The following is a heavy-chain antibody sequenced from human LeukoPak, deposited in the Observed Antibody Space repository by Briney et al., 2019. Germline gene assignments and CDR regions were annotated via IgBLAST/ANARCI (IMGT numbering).Heavy chain of an antibody. V-gene: IGHV4-61*02. CDR3: ARDYLGKGTDY. D-gene: IGHD1-1*01. Sequence: ASQTLSLTCTVSGGSISSGSYYWSWIRRPAGKGLEWIGRIYTSGSTNYNPSLKSRVTISVDTSKNQFSLKLSSVTAADTAVYYCARDYLGKGTDYWGQGTLVTVSS. CDR2: IYTSGST. CDR1: GGSISSGSYY. J-gene: IGHJ4*02.